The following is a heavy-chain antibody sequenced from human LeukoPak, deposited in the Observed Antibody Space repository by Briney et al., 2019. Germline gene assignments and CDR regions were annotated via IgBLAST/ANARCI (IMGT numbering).Heavy chain of an antibody. J-gene: IGHJ6*03. CDR1: GGTFSSYA. D-gene: IGHD2-2*01. Sequence: ASVKVSCKASGGTFSSYAISWVRQAPGQGLEWMGGIIPIFGTANYAQKFQGRVTTTADESTSTAYMELSSLRSEDTAVYYCARARYCSSTSCPYRGYDWYYYYYMDVWGKGTTVTVSS. CDR2: IIPIFGTA. V-gene: IGHV1-69*13. CDR3: ARARYCSSTSCPYRGYDWYYYYYMDV.